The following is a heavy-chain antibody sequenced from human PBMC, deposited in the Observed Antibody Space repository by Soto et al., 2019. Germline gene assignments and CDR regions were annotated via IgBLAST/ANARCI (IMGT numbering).Heavy chain of an antibody. CDR3: TTDPVTMIVVVPSSG. CDR1: GCPFSNAG. Sequence: GGSMILSCAASGCPFSNAGMNWVRQTPGKGLEWVGRIKSKTDGGTTDYAAPVKGRFTISRDDSKTTLYLQMNSLKTEDTAVYYCTTDPVTMIVVVPSSGWGQGTLVTVSS. CDR2: IKSKTDGGTT. J-gene: IGHJ4*02. V-gene: IGHV3-15*07. D-gene: IGHD3-22*01.